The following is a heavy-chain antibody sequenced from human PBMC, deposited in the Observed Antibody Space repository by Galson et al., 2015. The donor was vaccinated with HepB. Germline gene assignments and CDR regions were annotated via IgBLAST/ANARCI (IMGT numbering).Heavy chain of an antibody. CDR2: ISAYNGNT. CDR1: GYTFTSYG. J-gene: IGHJ5*02. CDR3: ARASSVLRFLEWLRRSGWSDP. V-gene: IGHV1-18*04. D-gene: IGHD3-3*01. Sequence: SVKVSCKASGYTFTSYGISWVRQAPGQGLEWMGWISAYNGNTNYAQKLQGRVTMTTDTSTSTAYMELRSLRSDDTAVYYCARASSVLRFLEWLRRSGWSDPWGQGTLVTVSS.